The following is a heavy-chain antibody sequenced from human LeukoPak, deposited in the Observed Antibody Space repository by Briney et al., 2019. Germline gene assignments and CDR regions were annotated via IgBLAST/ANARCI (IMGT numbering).Heavy chain of an antibody. CDR2: ISGSGGST. D-gene: IGHD3-22*01. J-gene: IGHJ4*02. V-gene: IGHV3-23*01. Sequence: GGSLRLSCAASGFTFSSYAMSWVRQAPGKGLEWVSAISGSGGSTYYADSVKGRFTISRDNSKNTLYLQMNSLRAEDTAVYYCAKRSYYDSSGYYFFDYWGRGTLVTVSS. CDR1: GFTFSSYA. CDR3: AKRSYYDSSGYYFFDY.